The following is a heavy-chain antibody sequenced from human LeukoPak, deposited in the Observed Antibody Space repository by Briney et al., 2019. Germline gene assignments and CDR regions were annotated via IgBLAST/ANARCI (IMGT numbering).Heavy chain of an antibody. Sequence: SETLSLTCTVSGGSISSSSYYWGWIRQPPGKGLEWIGSIYYSGGTYYNPSLKSRVTISVDTSKNQFSLKLSSVTAEDTAVYYCARLSSQRRYGMDVWGQGTTVTVSS. J-gene: IGHJ6*02. D-gene: IGHD5/OR15-5a*01. CDR1: GGSISSSSYY. V-gene: IGHV4-39*01. CDR2: IYYSGGT. CDR3: ARLSSQRRYGMDV.